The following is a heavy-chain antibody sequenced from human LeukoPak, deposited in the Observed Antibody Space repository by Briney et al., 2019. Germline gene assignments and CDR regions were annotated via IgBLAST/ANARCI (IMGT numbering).Heavy chain of an antibody. CDR2: IYYSGST. CDR1: GGSISSSSYY. J-gene: IGHJ2*01. CDR3: ARVVFGYSSSWYFDL. D-gene: IGHD6-13*01. Sequence: SETLSLTCTVSGGSISSSSYYWGWIRQPPGKGLEWIGSIYYSGSTYYNPSLKSRVTISVDTSKNQFSLKLSSVTAADTAVYYCARVVFGYSSSWYFDLWGRGTLVTVSS. V-gene: IGHV4-39*07.